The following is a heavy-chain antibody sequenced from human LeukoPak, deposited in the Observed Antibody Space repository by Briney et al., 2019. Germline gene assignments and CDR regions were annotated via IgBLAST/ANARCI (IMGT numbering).Heavy chain of an antibody. Sequence: ASVKVSCKASGYTFTGYYMHWVRQAPGQGLEWMEWINPNSGGTNYAQKFQGRVTMTRDTSISTAYMELSRLRSDDTAVYYCARDFGRVGAIDYWGQGTLVTVSS. J-gene: IGHJ4*02. V-gene: IGHV1-2*02. CDR3: ARDFGRVGAIDY. CDR1: GYTFTGYY. CDR2: INPNSGGT. D-gene: IGHD1-26*01.